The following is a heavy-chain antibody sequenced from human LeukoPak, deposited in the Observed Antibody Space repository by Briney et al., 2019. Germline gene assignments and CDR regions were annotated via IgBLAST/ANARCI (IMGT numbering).Heavy chain of an antibody. J-gene: IGHJ4*02. CDR1: GFTFSSYA. Sequence: QPGRSLRLSCAASGFTFSSYAMHWVRQAPGKGLEWVAVISYDGSNKYYADSVKGRFTISRDNSKNTLYLQMSSLRAEDTAVYYCARDRQWLVPTGFDYWGQGTLVTVSS. D-gene: IGHD6-19*01. V-gene: IGHV3-30-3*01. CDR2: ISYDGSNK. CDR3: ARDRQWLVPTGFDY.